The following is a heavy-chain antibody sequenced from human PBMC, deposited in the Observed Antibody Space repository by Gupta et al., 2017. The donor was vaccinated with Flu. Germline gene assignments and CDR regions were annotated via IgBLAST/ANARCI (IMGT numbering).Heavy chain of an antibody. V-gene: IGHV1-2*02. Sequence: QVQLVQSGAEVKRPGASVKVSCKTSGYTFTGYFLHWVRQVPGEGLEWMGWFNPNTGGTKYAHKFQGRVTRGRDTSVSTVYLELSSLKSDDTAVYYGARDFYYYGSGSSILEYWGQGTRVTVSS. CDR2: FNPNTGGT. D-gene: IGHD3-10*01. CDR3: ARDFYYYGSGSSILEY. J-gene: IGHJ4*02. CDR1: GYTFTGYF.